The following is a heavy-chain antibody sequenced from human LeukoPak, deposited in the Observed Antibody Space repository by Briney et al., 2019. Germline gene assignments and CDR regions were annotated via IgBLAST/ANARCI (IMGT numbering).Heavy chain of an antibody. D-gene: IGHD6-19*01. J-gene: IGHJ4*02. Sequence: PGGSLRLSCAASAFSFDNFAMSWVRQAPGGGLEWIAAISDSGGDTYYAESIKGRFTISRDNSKNTLYLQMNSLRADDTALYYCAKHPFIAVTVLEHWGQGTLVTVSS. CDR3: AKHPFIAVTVLEH. V-gene: IGHV3-23*01. CDR1: AFSFDNFA. CDR2: ISDSGGDT.